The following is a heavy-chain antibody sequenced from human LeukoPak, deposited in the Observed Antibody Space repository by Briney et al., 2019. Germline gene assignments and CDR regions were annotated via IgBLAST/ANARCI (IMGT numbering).Heavy chain of an antibody. CDR3: ARHRRYDLVAFDY. D-gene: IGHD3-3*01. Sequence: PSETLSLTCTVSGGSISSYYWSWIRQPPGRGLEWIGYIYSSGSTNYNPSLKSRVTISADTSKNQFSLKLSSVTAADTAVYYCARHRRYDLVAFDYGGQGTLVSVSS. J-gene: IGHJ4*02. V-gene: IGHV4-59*08. CDR2: IYSSGST. CDR1: GGSISSYY.